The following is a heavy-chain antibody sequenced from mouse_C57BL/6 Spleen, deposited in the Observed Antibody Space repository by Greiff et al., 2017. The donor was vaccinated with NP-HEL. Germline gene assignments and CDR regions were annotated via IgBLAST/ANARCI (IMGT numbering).Heavy chain of an antibody. CDR2: IDPENGDT. D-gene: IGHD2-2*01. Sequence: EVQLQQSGAELVRPGASVKLSCTASGFNIKDDYMHWVKQRPEQGLEWIGWIDPENGDTEYASKFQGKAIITADTSSNTAYLQLSSLTSEDTAVYYWTTGGYRSHFDYWGQGTTLTVSS. CDR3: TTGGYRSHFDY. CDR1: GFNIKDDY. J-gene: IGHJ2*01. V-gene: IGHV14-4*01.